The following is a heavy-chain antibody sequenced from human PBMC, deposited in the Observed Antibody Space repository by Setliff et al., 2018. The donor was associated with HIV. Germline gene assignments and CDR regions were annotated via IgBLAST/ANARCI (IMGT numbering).Heavy chain of an antibody. Sequence: GGSLRLSCAASGFTFSNYEMNWVRQAPGKGLEWVSYISSSGSTDYYADSVKGRFTISRDNSKNTLYLQMNSLRAEDTAVYYCAKDTVGGWNYPLDYWGQGTLVTVSS. D-gene: IGHD1-7*01. CDR3: AKDTVGGWNYPLDY. CDR1: GFTFSNYE. J-gene: IGHJ4*02. V-gene: IGHV3-48*03. CDR2: ISSSGSTD.